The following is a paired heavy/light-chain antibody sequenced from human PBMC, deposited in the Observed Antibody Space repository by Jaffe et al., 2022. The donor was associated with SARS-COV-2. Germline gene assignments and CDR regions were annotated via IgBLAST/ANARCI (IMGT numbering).Light chain of an antibody. V-gene: IGLV2-8*01. CDR1: SADVGGYNY. Sequence: QSALTQPPSASGSPGQSVTISCTGTSADVGGYNYVSWYQQHPGKAPKLMIYEVTKRPSGVPDRFSGSKSGNTASLTVSGLQPEDEADYYCGSYAGSNNYVFGSGTKVTVL. CDR3: GSYAGSNNYV. J-gene: IGLJ1*01. CDR2: EVT.
Heavy chain of an antibody. D-gene: IGHD6-13*01. V-gene: IGHV3-53*02. Sequence: EVQLGETGGGLIQPGGSLRLSCAASGFTVSGNYMSWVRQAPGKGLDWVSVIYGDGSTYYADSVKGRFTISRDNSKNTLYLQMNSLRAEDTAVYYCARRYNNNWAHQWWGQGTLVTVSS. CDR1: GFTVSGNY. CDR2: IYGDGST. J-gene: IGHJ4*02. CDR3: ARRYNNNWAHQW.